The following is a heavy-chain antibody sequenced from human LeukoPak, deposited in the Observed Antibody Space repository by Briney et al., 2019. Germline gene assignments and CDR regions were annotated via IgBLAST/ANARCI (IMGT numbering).Heavy chain of an antibody. D-gene: IGHD7-27*01. V-gene: IGHV3-21*01. CDR2: ISSSTSYI. J-gene: IGHJ4*02. Sequence: GGSLRLSCAASGFTFSSYAMNWVRQAPGKGLEWVSSISSSTSYIHYADSVKGRFTIPRDNAKNSLYLQMNSLRAEDTAVYYCARAWATDFDYWGQGTLVTVSS. CDR3: ARAWATDFDY. CDR1: GFTFSSYA.